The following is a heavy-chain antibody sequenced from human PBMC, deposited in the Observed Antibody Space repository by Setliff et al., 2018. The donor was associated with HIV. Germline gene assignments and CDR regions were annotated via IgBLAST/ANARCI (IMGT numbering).Heavy chain of an antibody. V-gene: IGHV3-74*01. CDR3: ARGPTVNTTGGGLFFDY. Sequence: GGSLRLSCAASGFTFSSYWMHWVRQAPGKGLVWVSRINSDGSSTSYADSVKGRFTISRDNAKSTLYLQMNSLRAEDTAVYYCARGPTVNTTGGGLFFDYWGQGTLVTVSS. CDR2: INSDGSST. CDR1: GFTFSSYW. J-gene: IGHJ4*02. D-gene: IGHD4-17*01.